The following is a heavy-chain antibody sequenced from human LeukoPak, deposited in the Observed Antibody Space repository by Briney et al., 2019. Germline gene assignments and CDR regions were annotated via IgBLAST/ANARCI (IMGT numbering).Heavy chain of an antibody. J-gene: IGHJ4*02. CDR1: GFTFSSYW. D-gene: IGHD1-7*01. V-gene: IGHV3-7*01. CDR2: IKQDGSEK. CDR3: ASYNWNYPLDDY. Sequence: PGGSLRLSCAASGFTFSSYWMSWVRQAPGKRLEWVANIKQDGSEKYYVDSVKGRFTISRDNAKNSLYLQINSLRAEDTAVYYCASYNWNYPLDDYWGQGTLVTVSS.